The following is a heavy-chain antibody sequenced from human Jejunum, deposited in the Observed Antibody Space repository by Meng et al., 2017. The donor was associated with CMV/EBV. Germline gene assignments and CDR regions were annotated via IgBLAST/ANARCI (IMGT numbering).Heavy chain of an antibody. CDR1: GYTFTSSD. CDR2: MNPNNGNT. V-gene: IGHV1-8*01. CDR3: LLTPRRVGHGMDV. J-gene: IGHJ6*02. Sequence: AYGYTFTSSDINWVRPATGQGLEWMGWMNPNNGNTGYGQKFQGRVTLTRNTAISTAYMELSSLRSEDTAVYYCLLTPRRVGHGMDVWGQGTTVTVSS. D-gene: IGHD2-15*01.